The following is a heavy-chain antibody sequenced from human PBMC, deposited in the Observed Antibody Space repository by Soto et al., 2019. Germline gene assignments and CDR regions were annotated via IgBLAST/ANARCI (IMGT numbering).Heavy chain of an antibody. V-gene: IGHV1-69*14. J-gene: IGHJ6*02. Sequence: QVHLVQSGAEVKKPGSSVNISCKASGGTFGTYGLNWVRQFPGQGLEWMGGIIPASDTENYAQRFQGRVTSTADKSTNIAHMQMDSLTSDDTAVYYCATSVTAGTYYNSGLDVWCQGTTVTVS. CDR3: ATSVTAGTYYNSGLDV. D-gene: IGHD2-21*02. CDR1: GGTFGTYG. CDR2: IIPASDTE.